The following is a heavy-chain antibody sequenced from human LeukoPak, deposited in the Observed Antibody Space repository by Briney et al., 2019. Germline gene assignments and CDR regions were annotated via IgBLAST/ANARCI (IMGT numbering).Heavy chain of an antibody. CDR2: INPSGGST. J-gene: IGHJ6*03. D-gene: IGHD2-15*01. CDR1: GYTFTTYY. V-gene: IGHV1-46*01. CDR3: ARGGDFYYYYMDV. Sequence: ASVTVSCTASGYTFTTYYIHWVRQAPGQGLEWMGIINPSGGSTSFAQKFQGRLTMTRDTSTSTVYMELSSLSSEDTAVYYCARGGDFYYYYMDVWGKGTTVTVSS.